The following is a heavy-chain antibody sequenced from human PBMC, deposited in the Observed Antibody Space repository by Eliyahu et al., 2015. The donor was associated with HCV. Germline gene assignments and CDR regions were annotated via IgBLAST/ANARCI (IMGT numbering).Heavy chain of an antibody. CDR2: INNGNGNT. V-gene: IGHV1-3*04. J-gene: IGHJ4*02. CDR1: GYTXSDYL. D-gene: IGHD3-10*01. Sequence: QVHLVQSGAEVRKPGASVKVSCQASGYTXSDYLLHWVRQAPGQSLEWMGWINNGNGNTEYLQKFEGRVTITKDTSANTAVMELRRLTPEDTAVYYCASKAGMHHERPTFDYWGQGALVTVSS. CDR3: ASKAGMHHERPTFDY.